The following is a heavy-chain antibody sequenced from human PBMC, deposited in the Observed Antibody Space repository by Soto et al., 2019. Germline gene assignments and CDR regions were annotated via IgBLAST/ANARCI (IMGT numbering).Heavy chain of an antibody. V-gene: IGHV4-61*08. CDR3: ARVKRSTSRLDP. CDR2: VYYSGST. Sequence: SETLSLTCSVSGDSVSSGAYYWSWIRQPTGKGLEWIGYVYYSGSTSYNPSLETGVTISVDTSKNQFSLKLTSVTPADTAIYYCARVKRSTSRLDPWGQGTLVTVSS. D-gene: IGHD1-26*01. CDR1: GDSVSSGAYY. J-gene: IGHJ5*02.